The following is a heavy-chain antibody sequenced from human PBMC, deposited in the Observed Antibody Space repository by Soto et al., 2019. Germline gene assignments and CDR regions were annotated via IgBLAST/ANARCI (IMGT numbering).Heavy chain of an antibody. CDR3: ARDRSDWNYYYYMDV. V-gene: IGHV1-18*01. J-gene: IGHJ6*03. CDR1: GYTFTSYG. CDR2: ISAYNGNT. D-gene: IGHD2-21*02. Sequence: ASVKVSCEASGYTFTSYGISWVRQAPGQGLEWMGWISAYNGNTNYAQKLQGRVTMTTDTSTSTAYMELRSLRSDDTAVYYCARDRSDWNYYYYMDVWGKGTTVTVSS.